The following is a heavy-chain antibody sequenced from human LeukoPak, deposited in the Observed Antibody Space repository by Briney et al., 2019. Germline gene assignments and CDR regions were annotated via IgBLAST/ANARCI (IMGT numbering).Heavy chain of an antibody. V-gene: IGHV3-23*01. CDR3: AKGIELWLTYFDH. J-gene: IGHJ4*02. D-gene: IGHD5-18*01. CDR1: GFTFSNFA. CDR2: ISNGGST. Sequence: PGGSLRLSCAASGFTFSNFAVTWVRRAPGKGLEWVASISNGGSTYYADSVKGRFTISRDNSKNTLSLQMNSLRAEDTAVCYCAKGIELWLTYFDHWGQGTLVTVSS.